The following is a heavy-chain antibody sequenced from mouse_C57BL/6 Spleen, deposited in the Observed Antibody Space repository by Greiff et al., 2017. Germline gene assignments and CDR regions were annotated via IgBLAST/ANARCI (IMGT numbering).Heavy chain of an antibody. J-gene: IGHJ4*01. V-gene: IGHV2-6-1*01. D-gene: IGHD1-1*01. CDR3: ARHGEVVGGAMDY. Sequence: QVQLKQSGPGLVAPSQSLSITCTVSGFSLTSYGVHWVRQPPGKGLEWLVVIWSDGSTTYNSALKSRLSISKDNSKSQVFLKMNSLQTDDTAMYYCARHGEVVGGAMDYWGQGTSVTVSS. CDR1: GFSLTSYG. CDR2: IWSDGST.